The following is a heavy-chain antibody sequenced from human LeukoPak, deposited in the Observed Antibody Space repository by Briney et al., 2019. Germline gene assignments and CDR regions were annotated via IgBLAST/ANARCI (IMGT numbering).Heavy chain of an antibody. V-gene: IGHV1-46*01. D-gene: IGHD3-22*01. Sequence: ASVKVSCKASGYSFTSFYIHWVRQAPGHGPEWMGVINPSGGSPTYAQKFQGRVTMTRETSTSTVYMELSSLRSEDTAVYYCARHYYDGGGYWGQGALVTASS. CDR1: GYSFTSFY. J-gene: IGHJ4*02. CDR2: INPSGGSP. CDR3: ARHYYDGGGY.